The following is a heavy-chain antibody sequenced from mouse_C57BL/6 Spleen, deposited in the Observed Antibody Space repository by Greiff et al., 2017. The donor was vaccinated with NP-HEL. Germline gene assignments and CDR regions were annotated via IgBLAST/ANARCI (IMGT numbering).Heavy chain of an antibody. J-gene: IGHJ2*01. CDR2: IDPSDSYT. Sequence: VQLQQPGAELVMPGASVKLSCKASGYTFTSYWMHWVKQRPGQGPEWIGEIDPSDSYTHYNQKFKGKSTLTVDKSSSTAYMQLSSRTSGDSAVYDCARKGAAQASYFDYWGQGTTLTVSS. CDR1: GYTFTSYW. D-gene: IGHD3-2*02. V-gene: IGHV1-69*01. CDR3: ARKGAAQASYFDY.